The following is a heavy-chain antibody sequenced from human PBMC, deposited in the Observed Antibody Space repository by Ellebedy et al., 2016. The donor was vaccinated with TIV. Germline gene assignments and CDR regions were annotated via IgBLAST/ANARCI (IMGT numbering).Heavy chain of an antibody. J-gene: IGHJ4*02. CDR3: AKDRATNYFDSSGYDF. CDR2: IRGGSGGDT. Sequence: GGSLRLSXAASGFAFSGYAMNWVRQAPGKGLEWVSAIRGGSGGDTYYADFVKGRFTISRDNSKNTLYLQMNTLRAEDTAVYYCAKDRATNYFDSSGYDFWGQGTLVTVSS. CDR1: GFAFSGYA. V-gene: IGHV3-23*01. D-gene: IGHD3-22*01.